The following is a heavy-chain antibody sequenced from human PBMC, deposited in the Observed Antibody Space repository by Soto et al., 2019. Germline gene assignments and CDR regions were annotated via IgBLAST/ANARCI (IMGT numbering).Heavy chain of an antibody. CDR3: ARGKWADRFDN. CDR2: FYDGGTI. D-gene: IGHD1-26*01. CDR1: GESLNYFY. J-gene: IGHJ5*02. Sequence: VHLQQWGAGLLKPSDTLSLTCAVYGESLNYFYWSWIRQAPGKGLEWIGEFYDGGTINYNPSLKSRVAILATTSSNQFSLRLTSVTAADTAIYYCARGKWADRFDNWGQGTLVTVSS. V-gene: IGHV4-34*01.